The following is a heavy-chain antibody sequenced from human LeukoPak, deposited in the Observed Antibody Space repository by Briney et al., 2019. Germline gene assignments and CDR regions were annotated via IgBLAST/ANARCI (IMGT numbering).Heavy chain of an antibody. V-gene: IGHV3-7*01. Sequence: GGSLRLSCAASGFTFSSYWMSWVRQAPGKGLEWVANIKQDGSEKYYVDSVKGRFTISRDNAKNSLYLQMNSLRAEDTAVYYCAREAYELGYCSGGSCSAAESYYYYYGMDVWGQGTTVTVSS. D-gene: IGHD2-15*01. CDR3: AREAYELGYCSGGSCSAAESYYYYYGMDV. CDR1: GFTFSSYW. CDR2: IKQDGSEK. J-gene: IGHJ6*02.